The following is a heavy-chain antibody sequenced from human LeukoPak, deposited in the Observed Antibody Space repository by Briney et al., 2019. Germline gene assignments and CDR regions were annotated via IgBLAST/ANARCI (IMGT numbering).Heavy chain of an antibody. CDR1: GGTLSRYG. CDR3: AGETLAPSGVKYFHH. Sequence: SVKVSCKASGGTLSRYGINWVRQAPGQGLEWMGRIIPTLGSTNYAQNFQGRVTITTDESTTTAYMEVTSLTSEDTAVYYCAGETLAPSGVKYFHHWGQGTLVTVSS. D-gene: IGHD3-16*02. J-gene: IGHJ1*01. V-gene: IGHV1-69*05. CDR2: IIPTLGST.